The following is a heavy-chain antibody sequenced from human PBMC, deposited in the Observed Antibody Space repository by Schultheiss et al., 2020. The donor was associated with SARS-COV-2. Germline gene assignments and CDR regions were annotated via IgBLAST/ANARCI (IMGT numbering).Heavy chain of an antibody. Sequence: GESLKISCKGSGYSFTSYWIGWVRQMPGKGLEWMGIIYPGDSDTRYSPSFQGQVTISADKSISPAYLQWSSLKASDTAMYYCARRGPCTNGVCLGSFDPWGQGTLVTVSS. D-gene: IGHD2-8*01. J-gene: IGHJ5*02. V-gene: IGHV5-51*01. CDR1: GYSFTSYW. CDR2: IYPGDSDT. CDR3: ARRGPCTNGVCLGSFDP.